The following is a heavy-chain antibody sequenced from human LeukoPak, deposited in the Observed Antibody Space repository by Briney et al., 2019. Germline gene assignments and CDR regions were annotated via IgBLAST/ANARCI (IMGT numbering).Heavy chain of an antibody. Sequence: GRSLRHSCAASGFTFSSYAMHWVRQAPGKGLEWVAVISYDGSNKYYADSVKGRFAISRDNSKNTLFLQMNSLRAEDTAVYYCARDQTLLYYYYYGMDVWGQGTTVTVSS. J-gene: IGHJ6*02. D-gene: IGHD2-15*01. CDR2: ISYDGSNK. V-gene: IGHV3-30*09. CDR1: GFTFSSYA. CDR3: ARDQTLLYYYYYGMDV.